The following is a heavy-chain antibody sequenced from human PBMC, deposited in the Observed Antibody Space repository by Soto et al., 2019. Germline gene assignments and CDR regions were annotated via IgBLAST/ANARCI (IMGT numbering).Heavy chain of an antibody. CDR2: IYYSGST. J-gene: IGHJ4*02. CDR3: ASRYGDAFDL. V-gene: IGHV4-59*08. Sequence: QVHLHESGPGLVKPSETLSLTCTVSGGSISSYYWSWIRQPPGKGLEWIGYIYYSGSTNYNSSLNTRVTISVDTSNNQFSLKLSSVTAADTAVYYCASRYGDAFDLWGQGTLVTVSS. D-gene: IGHD4-17*01. CDR1: GGSISSYY.